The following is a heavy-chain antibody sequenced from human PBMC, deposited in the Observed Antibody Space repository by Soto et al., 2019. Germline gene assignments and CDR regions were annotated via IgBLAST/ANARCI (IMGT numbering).Heavy chain of an antibody. CDR2: ISSSSSYI. J-gene: IGHJ4*02. CDR1: GFTFSSYS. Sequence: EVQLVESGGGLVQPGGSLRLSCAASGFTFSSYSMNWVRQAPGKGLEWVSSISSSSSYIYYADSVKGRFTISRDNAKNSLYLQMNSLRAEDTAVYYCAREPPMVATADFDYWGQGTLVTVSS. CDR3: AREPPMVATADFDY. D-gene: IGHD1-26*01. V-gene: IGHV3-21*01.